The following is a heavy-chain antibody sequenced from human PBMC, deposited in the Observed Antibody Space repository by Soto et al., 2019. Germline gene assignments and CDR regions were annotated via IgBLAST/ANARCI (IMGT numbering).Heavy chain of an antibody. CDR3: AAHGGNSNFDY. Sequence: GASVKVSCKASGFTFSSSGIHWVRQARGQRLEWIGWIVVGSGNTNYAQKFQERVTITRDMSTSTAYMELSSLRSEDTAVYYCAAHGGNSNFDYWGQGTLVTVSS. CDR2: IVVGSGNT. V-gene: IGHV1-58*02. CDR1: GFTFSSSG. D-gene: IGHD2-21*02. J-gene: IGHJ4*02.